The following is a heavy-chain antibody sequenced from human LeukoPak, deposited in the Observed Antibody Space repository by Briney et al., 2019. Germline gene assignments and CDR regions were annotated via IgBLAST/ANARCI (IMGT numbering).Heavy chain of an antibody. V-gene: IGHV4-31*03. Sequence: SETLSLTCTVSGGSISNGDHYWSWIRQHPGKGLEWIGHIYYSGSTYYNPSLKSRVTISVDTSKNQFSLKLSSVTAADTAVYYCARDWTDTAIVYWGQGTLVTVSS. CDR3: ARDWTDTAIVY. D-gene: IGHD5-18*01. CDR1: GGSISNGDHY. CDR2: IYYSGST. J-gene: IGHJ4*02.